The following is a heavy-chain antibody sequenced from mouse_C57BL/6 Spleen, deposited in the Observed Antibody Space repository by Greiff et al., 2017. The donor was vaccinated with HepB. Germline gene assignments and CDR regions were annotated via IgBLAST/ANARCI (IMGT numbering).Heavy chain of an antibody. CDR3: AREDRITTVAYFDY. CDR1: GYAFSSSW. D-gene: IGHD1-1*01. V-gene: IGHV1-82*01. CDR2: IYPGDGDT. Sequence: QVQLKESGPELVKPGASVKISCKASGYAFSSSWMNWVKQRPGKGLEWIGRIYPGDGDTNYNGKFKGKATLTADKSSSTAYMQLSSLTSEDSAVYFCAREDRITTVAYFDYWGQGTTLTVSS. J-gene: IGHJ2*01.